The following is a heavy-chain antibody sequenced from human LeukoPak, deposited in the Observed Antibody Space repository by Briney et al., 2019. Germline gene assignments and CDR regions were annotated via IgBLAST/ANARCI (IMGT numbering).Heavy chain of an antibody. D-gene: IGHD6-13*01. V-gene: IGHV4-59*11. CDR2: VYYTGSS. CDR1: GGSINDHA. CDR3: ARLSRIATAGAYSYHSLDI. Sequence: SETLSLTCTVSGGSINDHAWCWIRQPPGRGLEWIGCVYYTGSSEYNASLKSRLTISTDTSNNQLTLKVTSVTAADTAIYSCARLSRIATAGAYSYHSLDIWGQGTTVTVSS. J-gene: IGHJ6*02.